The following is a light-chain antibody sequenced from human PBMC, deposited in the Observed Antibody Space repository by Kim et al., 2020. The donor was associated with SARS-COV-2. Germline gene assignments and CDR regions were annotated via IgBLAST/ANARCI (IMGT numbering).Light chain of an antibody. CDR3: QELNTFPLT. CDR2: GAS. J-gene: IGKJ4*01. CDR1: EYIYTW. V-gene: IGKV1-12*01. Sequence: ASVGDRVTITCRASEYIYTWLAWYQQQPGKAPKLHISGASNLQPGVPPRFSASGSGTDFTLTISRLQPEDFATYYCQELNTFPLTFGGGTKVDIK.